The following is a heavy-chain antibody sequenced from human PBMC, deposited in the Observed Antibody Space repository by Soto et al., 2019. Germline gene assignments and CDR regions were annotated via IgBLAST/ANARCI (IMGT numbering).Heavy chain of an antibody. V-gene: IGHV3-23*03. D-gene: IGHD2-8*02. J-gene: IGHJ4*02. CDR3: AKAGGVIDDTTVDRQIDY. CDR1: EFTFSSYA. Sequence: EVHLLDSGGGLVQPGGSLRLSCAASEFTFSSYAMSWVRQAPGTGLEWVSGIDKSAESAFYADSVKGPFTNSRDNSKNTLYLQMNSLRVEDTAVYYCAKAGGVIDDTTVDRQIDYWGQGTLVTVSS. CDR2: IDKSAESA.